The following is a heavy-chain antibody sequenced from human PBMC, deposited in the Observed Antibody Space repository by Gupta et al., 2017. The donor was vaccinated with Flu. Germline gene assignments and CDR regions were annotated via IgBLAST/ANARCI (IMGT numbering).Heavy chain of an antibody. D-gene: IGHD5-18*01. CDR1: GFTFSSYS. J-gene: IGHJ3*02. V-gene: IGHV3-21*01. CDR2: ISSSSSYI. Sequence: ASGFTFSSYSMHWVRQAPGKGLEWVSSISSSSSYIYYADSLKGRFTISRDNGKNSLYLQMNSLRAEDTAVYDGARDWDTHREAFDIWGQGTMVSVSA. CDR3: ARDWDTHREAFDI.